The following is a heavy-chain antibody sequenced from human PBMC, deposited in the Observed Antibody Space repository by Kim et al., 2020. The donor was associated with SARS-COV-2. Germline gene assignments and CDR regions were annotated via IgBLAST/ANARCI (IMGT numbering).Heavy chain of an antibody. Sequence: GGSLRLSCTTSGFTFTGYAMSWVRQAPGKGLEWVSSIDGSVGTTYYVDSVKGRFTISRYNSKNTLYLQMSNLRADDTAVYYCMRGGWGWIWDHWGQGTLVTVSS. CDR1: GFTFTGYA. J-gene: IGHJ4*02. V-gene: IGHV3-23*01. CDR2: IDGSVGTT. CDR3: MRGGWGWIWDH. D-gene: IGHD2-2*03.